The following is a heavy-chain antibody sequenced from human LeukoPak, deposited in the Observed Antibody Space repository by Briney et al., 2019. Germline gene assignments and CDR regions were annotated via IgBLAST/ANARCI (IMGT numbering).Heavy chain of an antibody. Sequence: SGGSLRLSCAVAGVAVNSYFMGWVRQAPGKGLEWVSIISSEGFTYYADSVKGRFAISRDNFKNSLYLEMNSLRAEDTAFYYCARGRGGDWGQGALVTVSS. CDR1: GVAVNSYF. J-gene: IGHJ4*02. CDR2: ISSEGFT. V-gene: IGHV3-53*01. D-gene: IGHD2-15*01. CDR3: ARGRGGD.